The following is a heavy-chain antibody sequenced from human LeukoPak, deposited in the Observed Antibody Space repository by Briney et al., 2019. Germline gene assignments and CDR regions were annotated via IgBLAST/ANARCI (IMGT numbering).Heavy chain of an antibody. CDR3: AGLRGKITTIDY. J-gene: IGHJ4*02. CDR1: EFTFSSYW. CDR2: INSDGSTT. Sequence: GGSLRLSFVASEFTFSSYWMHWVRQAPGGGLVWVSVINSDGSTTLYADSAKGRFTISRDNAKNTLYLQMNSLRAEDTAVYYCAGLRGKITTIDYWGQGTLVTVSS. V-gene: IGHV3-74*03. D-gene: IGHD4-11*01.